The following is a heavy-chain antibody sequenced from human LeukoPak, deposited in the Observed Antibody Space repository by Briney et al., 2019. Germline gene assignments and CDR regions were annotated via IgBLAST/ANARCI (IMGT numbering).Heavy chain of an antibody. CDR1: GFTFSSYA. V-gene: IGHV3-64*04. J-gene: IGHJ4*02. Sequence: GGSLRLSCSASGFTFSSYAMHWVRQAPGKGLEYVSAISSNGGSTYYADSVKGRFTISRDNSRSTLYLQMNSLRPEDTAIYYCAREGYYGSGSPPSLYFDYWGQGTLVTVSS. CDR3: AREGYYGSGSPPSLYFDY. CDR2: ISSNGGST. D-gene: IGHD3-10*01.